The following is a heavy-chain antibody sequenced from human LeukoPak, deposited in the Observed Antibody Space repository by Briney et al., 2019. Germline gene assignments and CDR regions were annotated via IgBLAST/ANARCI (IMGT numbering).Heavy chain of an antibody. CDR2: INHSGST. CDR1: GGSFSGYY. CDR3: ARGRGSRY. V-gene: IGHV4-34*01. Sequence: SETLSLTCAVYGGSFSGYYCSWIRQPPGKGLEWIGEINHSGSTNYNPSLKSRVTISVDTSKNQFSLKLSSVTAADTAVYYCARGRGSRYWGQGTLVTVSS. J-gene: IGHJ1*01. D-gene: IGHD3-16*01.